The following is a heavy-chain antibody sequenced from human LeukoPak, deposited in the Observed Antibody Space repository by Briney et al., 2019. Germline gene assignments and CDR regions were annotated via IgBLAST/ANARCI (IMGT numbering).Heavy chain of an antibody. J-gene: IGHJ4*02. D-gene: IGHD4-17*01. CDR1: GGTFSSYA. V-gene: IGHV1-69*13. CDR3: ARWQLYGDYEFDY. CDR2: IIPIFGTA. Sequence: SVKVSCKASGGTFSSYAISWVRQAPGQGLEWMGGIIPIFGTANYAQKFQGRVTITADESTSTAYMELSSLRSDDTAVYYCARWQLYGDYEFDYWGQGTLVTVSS.